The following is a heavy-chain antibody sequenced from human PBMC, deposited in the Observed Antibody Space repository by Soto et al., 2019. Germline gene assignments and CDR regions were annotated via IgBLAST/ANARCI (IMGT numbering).Heavy chain of an antibody. J-gene: IGHJ4*02. Sequence: LSLTCTVSGGSISNYDWSWIRQPPGERLEWVGYIYNSETTNYNPSLESRVTVSVDTSKNQFSLKLSLKLSSVTAADTAVYYCARRWGDYFDYWGQGTLVTVSS. CDR2: IYNSETT. CDR1: GGSISNYD. V-gene: IGHV4-59*08. D-gene: IGHD3-16*01. CDR3: ARRWGDYFDY.